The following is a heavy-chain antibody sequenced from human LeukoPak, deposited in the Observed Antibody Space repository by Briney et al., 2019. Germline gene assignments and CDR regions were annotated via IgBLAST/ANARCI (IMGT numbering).Heavy chain of an antibody. Sequence: HAGGSLRLSCAASGFTFSSYSMHWVRQAPGKGLEWVAVISYDGSNKYYADSVKGRFTISRDNSKNTLYLQMNSLRAEDTAVYYCAKPSLAYCGGDCSYYFDYWGQGTLVTVSS. J-gene: IGHJ4*02. CDR2: ISYDGSNK. V-gene: IGHV3-30*18. CDR1: GFTFSSYS. D-gene: IGHD2-21*02. CDR3: AKPSLAYCGGDCSYYFDY.